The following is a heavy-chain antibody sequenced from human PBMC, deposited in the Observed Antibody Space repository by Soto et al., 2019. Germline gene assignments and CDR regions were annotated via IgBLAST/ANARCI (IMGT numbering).Heavy chain of an antibody. CDR3: ARDTYYFGSSSDGLDT. CDR2: IYQSGVT. CDR1: GDSYSISTYS. V-gene: IGHV4-30-2*01. Sequence: SETLSLTCNMSGDSYSISTYSWSWIRQPPGKALQWIGFIYQSGVTSYKSSLKSRVIIKLDKSKNQFSLKMISVTAADTALYYCARDTYYFGSSSDGLDTWGPGTLVTVSS. J-gene: IGHJ5*02. D-gene: IGHD3-22*01.